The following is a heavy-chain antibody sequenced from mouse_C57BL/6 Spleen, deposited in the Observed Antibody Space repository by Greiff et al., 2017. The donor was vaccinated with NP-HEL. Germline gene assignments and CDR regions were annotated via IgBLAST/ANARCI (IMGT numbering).Heavy chain of an antibody. V-gene: IGHV1-7*01. CDR1: GYTFTSYW. J-gene: IGHJ1*03. D-gene: IGHD1-1*01. Sequence: QVQLKQSGAELAKPGASVKLSCKASGYTFTSYWMHWVKQRPGQGLEWIGYINPSSGYTKYNQKFKDKATLTADKSSSTAYMQLSSLTYEDSAVYYCARMNSTVVAYEYFDVWGTGTTVTVSS. CDR3: ARMNSTVVAYEYFDV. CDR2: INPSSGYT.